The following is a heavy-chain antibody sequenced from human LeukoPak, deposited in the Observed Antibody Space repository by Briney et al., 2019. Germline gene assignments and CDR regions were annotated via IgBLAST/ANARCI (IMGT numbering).Heavy chain of an antibody. J-gene: IGHJ4*02. CDR1: GGSISSYY. V-gene: IGHV4-59*01. CDR2: IYYSGST. CDR3: ARANNLFYGSGSPIDY. D-gene: IGHD3-10*01. Sequence: SETLSLTCTVSGGSISSYYWSWIRRPPGKELNGFGIIYYSGSTNYNPSLKSRVTISVDTSKNQFSLKLSSVTAADTAVYYCARANNLFYGSGSPIDYWGQGTLVTVSS.